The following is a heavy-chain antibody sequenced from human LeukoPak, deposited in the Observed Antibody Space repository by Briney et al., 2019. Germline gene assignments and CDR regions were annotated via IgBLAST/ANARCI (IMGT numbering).Heavy chain of an antibody. CDR2: ISAYNGNT. CDR1: GYTFTSYG. CDR3: ARDQWTEYSSSWYGVNWFDP. V-gene: IGHV1-18*01. Sequence: ASVTVSCKASGYTFTSYGISWVRQAPGQGLEWMGWISAYNGNTKYVQKLQARVTMTTDTSTSAAYMELRSLRSDDTAVYYCARDQWTEYSSSWYGVNWFDPWGQGTLVTVSS. J-gene: IGHJ5*02. D-gene: IGHD6-13*01.